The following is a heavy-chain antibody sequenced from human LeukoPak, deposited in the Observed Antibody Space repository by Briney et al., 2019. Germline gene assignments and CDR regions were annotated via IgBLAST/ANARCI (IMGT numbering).Heavy chain of an antibody. V-gene: IGHV4-38-2*02. Sequence: SETLSLTCTVSGYSINSGYTWGWIRQPPGKGLEWIGNIYHSGGTYYNPSLTSRVTISVDTSKNQFSLKLTSVTAADTAVYYCARGAIGQSKAFDIWGQGTMVTVSS. CDR3: ARGAIGQSKAFDI. J-gene: IGHJ3*02. CDR2: IYHSGGT. CDR1: GYSINSGYT. D-gene: IGHD1-26*01.